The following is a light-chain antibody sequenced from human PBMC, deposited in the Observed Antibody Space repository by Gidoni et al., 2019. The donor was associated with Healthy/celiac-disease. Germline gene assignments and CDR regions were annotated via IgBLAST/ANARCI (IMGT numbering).Light chain of an antibody. V-gene: IGKV1-39*01. J-gene: IGKJ3*01. CDR2: AAS. CDR3: QQSYSTLFT. Sequence: DIQMTQSPSSLSASVGDRVTITCRASQSISSYLNWYQQKPGKAPKLLIYAASSLQSGVPSRISGSGSGTDFTLNISSLQPEDFATYYCQQSYSTLFTFGPGTKVDIK. CDR1: QSISSY.